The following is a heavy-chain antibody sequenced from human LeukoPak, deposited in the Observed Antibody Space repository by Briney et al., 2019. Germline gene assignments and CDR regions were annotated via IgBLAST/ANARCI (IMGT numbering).Heavy chain of an antibody. V-gene: IGHV3-7*01. CDR1: GFTFSSYW. CDR3: ARDYKWVFDY. D-gene: IGHD1-20*01. CDR2: IKQDGSEK. Sequence: GGSLRLSCAASGFTFSSYWMSWVRQAPGKGLEWVANIKQDGSEKYYVDSVKDRFTISRDTARNSVDLHMSSLRAEDTAVYFCARDYKWVFDYWGQGALVTVSS. J-gene: IGHJ4*02.